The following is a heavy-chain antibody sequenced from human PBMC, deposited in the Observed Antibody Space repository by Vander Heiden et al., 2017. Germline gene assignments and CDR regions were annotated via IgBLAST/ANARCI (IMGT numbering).Heavy chain of an antibody. V-gene: IGHV3-30-3*01. CDR2: ISYDGSNK. CDR1: GFTSSSYA. CDR3: ARDSTPDTAMVIYYYYGMDV. D-gene: IGHD5-18*01. Sequence: QVQLVESGGGVVPPGRSLRLSCAAPGFTSSSYAMHGVRQAPGKGLEWVAVISYDGSNKYYADSVKGRFTISRDNSKNTLYLQMNSLRAEDTAVYYCARDSTPDTAMVIYYYYGMDVWGQGTTVTVSS. J-gene: IGHJ6*02.